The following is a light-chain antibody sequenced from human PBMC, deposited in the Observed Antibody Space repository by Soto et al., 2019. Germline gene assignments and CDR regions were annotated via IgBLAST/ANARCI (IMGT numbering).Light chain of an antibody. V-gene: IGKV3-11*01. Sequence: EIVLTQSPATLSLSPGERATLSCRASQSVSSYLAWYQQKPGQAPRLLIYDASNRATGIPARFSGSGSGTDFTLPISGLEPEDFAVYYCQQRSNWPPITLGQGTRLEI. J-gene: IGKJ5*01. CDR3: QQRSNWPPIT. CDR1: QSVSSY. CDR2: DAS.